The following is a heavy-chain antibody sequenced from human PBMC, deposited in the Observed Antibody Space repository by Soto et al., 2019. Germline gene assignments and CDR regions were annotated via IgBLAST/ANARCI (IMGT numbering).Heavy chain of an antibody. CDR3: ARDRVAYYYGAFDI. V-gene: IGHV4-59*01. D-gene: IGHD3-10*01. CDR2: IYYSGST. J-gene: IGHJ3*02. CDR1: GGSISSYY. Sequence: SETLSLTCTVSGGSISSYYWSWIRQPPGKGLEWIGYIYYSGSTNYNPSLKSRVTISVDTSKNQFSLKLSSVTAADTAVYYCARDRVAYYYGAFDIWGQGTMVTVSS.